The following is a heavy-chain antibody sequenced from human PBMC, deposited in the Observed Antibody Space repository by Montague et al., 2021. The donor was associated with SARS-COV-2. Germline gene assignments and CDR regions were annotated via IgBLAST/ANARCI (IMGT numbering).Heavy chain of an antibody. D-gene: IGHD3-22*01. Sequence: SETLSLTCTVSVGSISSNNCYWGWIRQPPGKALEWIGSIYYSGSTYYNPSLKSRVTMSVDTSENQFSLKLSSVTAADTAVYYCARDGFYYDRSGPSNFDYWGKGTLVTVSS. CDR3: ARDGFYYDRSGPSNFDY. CDR2: IYYSGST. V-gene: IGHV4-39*07. J-gene: IGHJ4*02. CDR1: VGSISSNNCY.